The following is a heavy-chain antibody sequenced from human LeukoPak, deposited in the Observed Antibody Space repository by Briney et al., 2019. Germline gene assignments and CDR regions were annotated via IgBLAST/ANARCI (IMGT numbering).Heavy chain of an antibody. CDR1: GYSFIRYH. CDR2: IIPIFGTA. V-gene: IGHV1-69*13. J-gene: IGHJ6*02. CDR3: ASRSCGGDCYSTHYYYYGLDV. D-gene: IGHD2-21*02. Sequence: SVKVSCKASGYSFIRYHIHWVRQAPGQGLEWMGGIIPIFGTANYAQKFQGRVTITADESASTAYMELSSLRSEDTAVYYCASRSCGGDCYSTHYYYYGLDVWGQGTTVTVSS.